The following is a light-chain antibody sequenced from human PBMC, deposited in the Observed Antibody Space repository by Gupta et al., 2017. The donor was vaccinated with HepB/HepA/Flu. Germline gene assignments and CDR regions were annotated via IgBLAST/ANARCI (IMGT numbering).Light chain of an antibody. CDR3: QAWENRPGHLV. Sequence: SYVVTQPPSLSSAPGTTAKITCEGNIRGSKSVHWYQQKPGPAPVLVVFDDSKRLSGIPERFSGSNSGTPATLTISRVGAGDEADYYWQAWENRPGHLVFGGGTKVTVL. CDR1: IRGSKS. CDR2: DDS. V-gene: IGLV3-21*03. J-gene: IGLJ2*01.